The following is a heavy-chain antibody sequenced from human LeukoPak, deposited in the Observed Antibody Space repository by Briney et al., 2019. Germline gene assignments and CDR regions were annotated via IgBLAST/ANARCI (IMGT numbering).Heavy chain of an antibody. V-gene: IGHV1-2*02. CDR3: ARAPSSSWYWDYYYYMAV. CDR2: INPNSGGT. J-gene: IGHJ6*03. CDR1: GYTFTGYY. Sequence: GASVKVSCKASGYTFTGYYMHWVRQAPGQGLEWMGWINPNSGGTNYAQKFQGRVTMTRDTSISTAYMELSRLRSDDTAVYYCARAPSSSWYWDYYYYMAVWGKGTTVTVSS. D-gene: IGHD6-13*01.